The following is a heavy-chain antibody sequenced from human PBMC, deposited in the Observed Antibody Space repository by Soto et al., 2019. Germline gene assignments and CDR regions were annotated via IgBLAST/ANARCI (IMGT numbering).Heavy chain of an antibody. CDR3: ARHFLFDKGWPRFFEY. Sequence: PGESLKISCKGSDSTFTNYWIGWARQMSGKGLEWMGIINPGDSDTRYSPSFQGQVTISADKSINTAYLQWSSLKASDTAIYYCARHFLFDKGWPRFFEYWGLGTLVTLSS. D-gene: IGHD3-9*01. CDR1: DSTFTNYW. CDR2: INPGDSDT. V-gene: IGHV5-51*01. J-gene: IGHJ4*02.